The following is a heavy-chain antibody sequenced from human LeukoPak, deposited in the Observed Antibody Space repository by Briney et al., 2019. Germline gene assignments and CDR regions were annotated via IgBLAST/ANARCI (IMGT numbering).Heavy chain of an antibody. CDR1: RYTLTELS. J-gene: IGHJ4*02. CDR2: FDPEDGET. CDR3: ATDSTVLLWFGELSGG. V-gene: IGHV1-24*01. Sequence: ASVKVSCKVSRYTLTELSMHWVRQAPGKGLEWMGGFDPEDGETIYAQKFQGRVTMTEDTSTDTAYMGLSSLRSEDTAVYYCATDSTVLLWFGELSGGWGQGTLVTVSS. D-gene: IGHD3-10*01.